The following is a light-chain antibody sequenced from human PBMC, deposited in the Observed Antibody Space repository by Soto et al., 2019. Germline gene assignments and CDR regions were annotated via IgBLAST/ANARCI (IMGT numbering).Light chain of an antibody. Sequence: IGMTKSPATLSLSPGQSATLACMASQSVSTNLAWREQEPGRAPRIPMHDASNRAHGSPARFSGSGSGTDFTRTISSREHDDFAVYYRQQRSNWPITFGQGTRLEI. J-gene: IGKJ5*01. V-gene: IGKV3-11*01. CDR1: QSVSTN. CDR2: DAS. CDR3: QQRSNWPIT.